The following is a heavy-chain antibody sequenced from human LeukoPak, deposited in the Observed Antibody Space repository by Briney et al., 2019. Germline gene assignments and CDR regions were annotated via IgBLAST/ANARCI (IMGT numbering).Heavy chain of an antibody. V-gene: IGHV4-59*08. D-gene: IGHD6-25*01. Sequence: SETLSLTCTVSGGSISSYYWSWIRQPPGKGLEWIGYIYYSGSAYYNPSLKSRVSISVDTSKNQFSLKLSSVTAADTAVYYCARQGGGFWYFDLWGRGTLVTVSS. CDR2: IYYSGSA. CDR1: GGSISSYY. CDR3: ARQGGGFWYFDL. J-gene: IGHJ2*01.